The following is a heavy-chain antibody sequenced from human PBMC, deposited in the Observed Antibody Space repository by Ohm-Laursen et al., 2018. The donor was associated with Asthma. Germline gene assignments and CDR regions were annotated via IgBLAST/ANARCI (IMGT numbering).Heavy chain of an antibody. CDR2: IHHSVST. V-gene: IGHV4-30-4*01. CDR1: GGSIGSDDSY. J-gene: IGHJ4*02. D-gene: IGHD1-1*01. Sequence: TLSLTRTVSGGSIGSDDSYWSWIRQPPGKGLEWNGYIHHSVSTYYSPSLKSRVTISGDTSKNQFSLKLSFVTAADTAVYYCARGPMHDYYFDNWGQGTLVTVSS. CDR3: ARGPMHDYYFDN.